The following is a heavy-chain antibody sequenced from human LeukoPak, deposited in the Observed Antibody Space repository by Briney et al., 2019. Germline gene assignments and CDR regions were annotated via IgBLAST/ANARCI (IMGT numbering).Heavy chain of an antibody. CDR1: GYSISSYY. V-gene: IGHV4-59*08. D-gene: IGHD2-2*02. Sequence: SETLSLTCTVPGYSISSYYWSWIRQPPGTGLERIGSLYHSGSTNYNPSLKSRVTISVDTSKSQFSLKLSSVTAADTAVYYCARHNLGCTSTGCYNFAMDVWGQGTTVTVSS. CDR2: LYHSGST. J-gene: IGHJ6*02. CDR3: ARHNLGCTSTGCYNFAMDV.